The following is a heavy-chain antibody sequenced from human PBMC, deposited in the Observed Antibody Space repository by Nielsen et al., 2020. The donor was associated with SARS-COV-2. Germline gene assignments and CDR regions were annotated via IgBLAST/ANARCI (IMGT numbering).Heavy chain of an antibody. CDR1: GFTFSSYG. CDR3: ANIPTLTTFDD. CDR2: ISYDGSNK. D-gene: IGHD4-17*01. V-gene: IGHV3-30*18. Sequence: GGSLRLSCVASGFTFSSYGIHWVRQAPGKGLDWVAVISYDGSNKFYADSVKGRFTISRDNSKNTLYLQMNSLGAEDTATYYCANIPTLTTFDDWGQGSLVTVSS. J-gene: IGHJ4*02.